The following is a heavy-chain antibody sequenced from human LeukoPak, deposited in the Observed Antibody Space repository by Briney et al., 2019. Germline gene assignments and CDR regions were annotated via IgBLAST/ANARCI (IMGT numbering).Heavy chain of an antibody. CDR3: ARGSRGVIVGAGDY. V-gene: IGHV1-8*01. CDR1: GYTFTSYD. CDR2: MNPNSGNT. J-gene: IGHJ4*02. D-gene: IGHD1-26*01. Sequence: ASVKVSCKASGYTFTSYDINWVRQATGQGLEWMGWMNPNSGNTGYAQKFQGRVTMTRNTSISTAYMELSSPRSEDTAVYYCARGSRGVIVGAGDYWGQGTLVTVSS.